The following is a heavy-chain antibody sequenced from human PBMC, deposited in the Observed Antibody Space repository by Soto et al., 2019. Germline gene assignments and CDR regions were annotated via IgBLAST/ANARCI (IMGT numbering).Heavy chain of an antibody. J-gene: IGHJ4*02. Sequence: GGSLRLSCAASGFTFSSHWMHWVRQAPGKGLVWVSRINSDGSSTNYADSVKGRFTISRDNAKNTLYLQMNSLRAEDTAVYHCIRSSGWPDYWGQGTLVTVSS. CDR3: IRSSGWPDY. CDR2: INSDGSST. CDR1: GFTFSSHW. D-gene: IGHD6-19*01. V-gene: IGHV3-74*01.